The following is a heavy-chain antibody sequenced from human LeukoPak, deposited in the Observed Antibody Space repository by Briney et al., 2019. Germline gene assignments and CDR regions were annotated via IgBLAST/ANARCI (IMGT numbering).Heavy chain of an antibody. Sequence: GGSLRLSCAASGFTFSSYWMHWVRQAPAKGLVWVSRIKSDGSGTSYADSVKGRFTISRDNAKNTLYLQMNSLRAEDTAVHYCARGYSYGRVEYWGQGTLVTVSS. CDR3: ARGYSYGRVEY. CDR2: IKSDGSGT. J-gene: IGHJ4*02. CDR1: GFTFSSYW. D-gene: IGHD5-18*01. V-gene: IGHV3-74*01.